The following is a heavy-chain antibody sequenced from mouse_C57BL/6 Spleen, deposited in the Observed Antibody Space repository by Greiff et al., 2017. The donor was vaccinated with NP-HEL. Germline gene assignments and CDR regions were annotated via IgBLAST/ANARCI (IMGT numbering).Heavy chain of an antibody. CDR2: ISSGSSTI. D-gene: IGHD4-1*01. V-gene: IGHV5-17*01. CDR3: ARTGTWAWFAY. CDR1: GFTFSDYG. J-gene: IGHJ3*01. Sequence: EVQLMESGGGLVKPGGSLKLSCAASGFTFSDYGMHWVRQAPEKGLEWVAYISSGSSTIYYADTVKGRFTISRDNAKNTLFLQMTSLRSEDTAMYYCARTGTWAWFAYWGQGTLVTVSA.